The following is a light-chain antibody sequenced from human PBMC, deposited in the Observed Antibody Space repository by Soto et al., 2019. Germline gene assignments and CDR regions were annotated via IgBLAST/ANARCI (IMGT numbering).Light chain of an antibody. J-gene: IGLJ1*01. CDR1: SSDVGGYNY. Sequence: QSALTQPASVSGSPGQSITISCTGTSSDVGGYNYVSWYQHHPGKAPILMTFDVSNRPSGVSNRFSGSKSGNTASLTISGLQPEDEADYYCSSYTTSNTRQIVFGTGTKLTVL. CDR2: DVS. V-gene: IGLV2-14*03. CDR3: SSYTTSNTRQIV.